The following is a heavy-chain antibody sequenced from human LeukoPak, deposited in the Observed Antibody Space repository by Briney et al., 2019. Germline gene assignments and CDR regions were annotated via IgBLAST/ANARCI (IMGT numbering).Heavy chain of an antibody. CDR3: ARDLASTGPYWYGLDV. CDR2: VCSSGNT. V-gene: IGHV4-59*02. Sequence: SETLSLTCAVSGGFATYYCWSWIRQSSGKGLEWIGSVCSSGNTKYSPALKSRVTISRDTSRDQFSLKMTSVTAADTAMYYCARDLASTGPYWYGLDVWGQGTAVTVSS. D-gene: IGHD2-21*01. J-gene: IGHJ6*02. CDR1: GGFATYYC.